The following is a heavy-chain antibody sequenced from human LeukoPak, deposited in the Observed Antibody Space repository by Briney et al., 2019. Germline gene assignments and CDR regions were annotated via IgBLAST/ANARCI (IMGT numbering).Heavy chain of an antibody. CDR1: GYTFSSHG. J-gene: IGHJ4*02. V-gene: IGHV3-33*01. CDR2: IWYDGSYK. D-gene: IGHD2-21*01. CDR3: ARLWGSVSGYFDN. Sequence: GRSLRLSCAVSGYTFSSHGMHWVRQAPGKGLEWVAAIWYDGSYKYYADSVKGRFTISRDNSKNMLYLQMDSLRGEDTALYYCARLWGSVSGYFDNWGQGTLVTVSS.